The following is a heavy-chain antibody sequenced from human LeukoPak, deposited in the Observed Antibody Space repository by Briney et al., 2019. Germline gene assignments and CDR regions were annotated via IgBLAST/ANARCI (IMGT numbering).Heavy chain of an antibody. Sequence: SETLSLTCTASGVTISSYSLSWIRQPPGKGLEWIGDIYYSGSTNYNPSLKSRVTISVDTSKNQFSLKLSSVTAADTAVYYCARHARTYQQQRVLQSWGQGTLVTVSS. V-gene: IGHV4-59*08. CDR1: GVTISSYS. CDR3: ARHARTYQQQRVLQS. CDR2: IYYSGST. D-gene: IGHD6-13*01. J-gene: IGHJ4*02.